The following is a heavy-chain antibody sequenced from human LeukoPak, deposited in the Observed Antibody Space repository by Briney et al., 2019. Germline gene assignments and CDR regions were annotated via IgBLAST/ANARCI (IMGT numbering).Heavy chain of an antibody. D-gene: IGHD6-19*01. CDR1: GFTFDDYA. CDR3: AKEGSSGWYDY. V-gene: IGHV3-9*03. J-gene: IGHJ4*02. Sequence: SGGSLRLSCAASGFTFDDYAMHWVRQAPGKGLEWVSGISWNSGSIGYADSVKGRFTISRDNAKNSLYLQMNSLRAEDMALYYCAKEGSSGWYDYWGQGTLVTASS. CDR2: ISWNSGSI.